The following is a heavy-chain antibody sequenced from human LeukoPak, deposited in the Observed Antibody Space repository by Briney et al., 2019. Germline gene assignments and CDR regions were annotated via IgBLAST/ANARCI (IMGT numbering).Heavy chain of an antibody. CDR3: ARSRFGRYYYDSSGPVDY. J-gene: IGHJ4*02. Sequence: SETLSLTCAVYGGSFSGYYWSWIRQPPGKGLEWIGEINHSGSTNYNPSLKSRVTISVDTSKNQFSLKLSSVTAADTAVYYCARSRFGRYYYDSSGPVDYWGQGTLVTVSS. CDR2: INHSGST. CDR1: GGSFSGYY. V-gene: IGHV4-34*01. D-gene: IGHD3-22*01.